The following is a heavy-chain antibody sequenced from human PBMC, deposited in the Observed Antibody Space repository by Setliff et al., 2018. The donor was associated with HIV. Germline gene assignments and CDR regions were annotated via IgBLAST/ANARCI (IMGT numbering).Heavy chain of an antibody. J-gene: IGHJ6*03. CDR1: GGSISSYY. CDR2: IYHSGGT. Sequence: KTSETLSLTCTVSGGSISSYYWGWIRQPPGRGLEWIGNIYHSGGTHYNPSLRSRVTISVDTSKNQFSLKLSSVTAADTAVYYCARDRSSGRGYYYYYYMDVWGKGTTVTVSS. D-gene: IGHD6-19*01. V-gene: IGHV4-59*01. CDR3: ARDRSSGRGYYYYYYMDV.